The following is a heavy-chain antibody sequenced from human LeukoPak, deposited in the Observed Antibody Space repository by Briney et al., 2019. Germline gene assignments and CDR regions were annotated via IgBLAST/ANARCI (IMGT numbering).Heavy chain of an antibody. J-gene: IGHJ5*02. CDR3: ARDHYGSGSWFDP. D-gene: IGHD3-10*01. V-gene: IGHV3-74*01. CDR2: INSDGSST. Sequence: PGRSLRLSCAASGFTFDDYAMHWVRQAPGKGLVWVSRINSDGSSTSYTDSVKGRFTISRDNAKNTLYLQMNSLRAEDTAVYYCARDHYGSGSWFDPWGQGTLVTVSS. CDR1: GFTFDDYA.